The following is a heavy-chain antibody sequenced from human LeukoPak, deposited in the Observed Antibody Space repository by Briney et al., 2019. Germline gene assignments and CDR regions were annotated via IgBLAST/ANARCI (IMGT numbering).Heavy chain of an antibody. CDR2: INPNSGGT. Sequence: EASVKVSCKASGYTFTGYYMHWVRQAAGQGPEWMGWINPNSGGTNYAQKFQGRVTMTRDTSLSTVYMELSRLRSDDTAVYYCATQATSGWHFSWGQGTLVTVSS. J-gene: IGHJ5*02. V-gene: IGHV1-2*02. D-gene: IGHD6-19*01. CDR3: ATQATSGWHFS. CDR1: GYTFTGYY.